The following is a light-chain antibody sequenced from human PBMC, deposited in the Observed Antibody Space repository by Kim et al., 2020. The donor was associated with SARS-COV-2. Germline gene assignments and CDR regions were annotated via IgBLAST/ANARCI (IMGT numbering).Light chain of an antibody. CDR3: HQYYTTPQT. CDR1: QSVLSIFNNKDY. J-gene: IGKJ1*01. CDR2: WAS. V-gene: IGKV4-1*01. Sequence: DIVMTQSPDSLAVSLGERATINCKSSQSVLSIFNNKDYLSWYQQEPGQPPKLLIHWASTRESGVPDRFSGSGSGTDFTLTISSLQAEDVAVYYCHQYYTTPQTFGQGTKVDIK.